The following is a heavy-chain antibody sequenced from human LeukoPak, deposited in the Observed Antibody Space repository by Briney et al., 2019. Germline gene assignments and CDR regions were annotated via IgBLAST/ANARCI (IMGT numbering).Heavy chain of an antibody. CDR3: ARQAVAGSEVYFDY. J-gene: IGHJ4*02. Sequence: SETLSLTCTVSGGSISSYYWSWIRQPPGKGLEWIGYIYYSGSTNYNPSLKGRVTISVDTSKNQFSLKLSSVTAADTAVYYCARQAVAGSEVYFDYWGQGTLVTVSS. V-gene: IGHV4-59*08. D-gene: IGHD6-19*01. CDR2: IYYSGST. CDR1: GGSISSYY.